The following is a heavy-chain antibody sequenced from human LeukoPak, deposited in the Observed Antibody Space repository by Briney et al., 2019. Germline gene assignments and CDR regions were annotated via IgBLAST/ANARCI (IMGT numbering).Heavy chain of an antibody. CDR3: AKRSYGNFDY. V-gene: IGHV3-23*01. D-gene: IGHD5-18*01. J-gene: IGHJ4*01. CDR2: ISGSGDIT. CDR1: GFTFTSYA. Sequence: GGSLRLSCAASGFTFTSYAMTWVRQAPGKGLEWVSTISGSGDITYYADSAKGRFTISRDNSKNTLYLQMNSLRAEDTAVYYCAKRSYGNFDYWGQGTLVTVSS.